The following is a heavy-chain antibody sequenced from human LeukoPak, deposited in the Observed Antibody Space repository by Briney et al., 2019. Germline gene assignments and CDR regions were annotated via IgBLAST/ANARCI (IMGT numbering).Heavy chain of an antibody. J-gene: IGHJ4*02. CDR1: GFTFSTYA. CDR2: ISYDGSKK. V-gene: IGHV3-30*04. Sequence: GGSLRLSCAASGFTFSTYAMHWVRQAPGKGLEWVIIISYDGSKKYYADSVRGRFTISRDNSKNTLYLQMNSLRLEDTALYYCAGGDPYRGYDYPGVWGQGTLVTVSS. D-gene: IGHD5-12*01. CDR3: AGGDPYRGYDYPGV.